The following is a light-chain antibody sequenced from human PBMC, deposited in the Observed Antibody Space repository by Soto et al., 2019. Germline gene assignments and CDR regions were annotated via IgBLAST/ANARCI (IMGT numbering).Light chain of an antibody. CDR3: SSYTSSNIYV. Sequence: QSALTQPASVSGSPGQSITISCTGTSSDVGGYNYVSWYQQHPGKAPKLMICDVSKRPSGVSNRFSGSKSGNTASLTISGLQAEDEADYYCSSYTSSNIYVFGTGTKVTVL. J-gene: IGLJ1*01. CDR2: DVS. V-gene: IGLV2-14*01. CDR1: SSDVGGYNY.